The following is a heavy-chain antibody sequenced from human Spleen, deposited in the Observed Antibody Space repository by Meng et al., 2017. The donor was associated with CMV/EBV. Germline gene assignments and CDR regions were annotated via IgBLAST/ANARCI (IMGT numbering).Heavy chain of an antibody. CDR3: ARDYWGSGDY. V-gene: IGHV3-23*01. J-gene: IGHJ4*02. D-gene: IGHD7-27*01. CDR1: GFTFRAYA. Sequence: LSCAASGFTFRAYAMNWVRQAPGEGLEWVSSISDGGDSTSYADSVKGRFTISRDNSKNTLYLQMNSLRGEDTAVYYCARDYWGSGDYWGQGTPVTVSS. CDR2: ISDGGDST.